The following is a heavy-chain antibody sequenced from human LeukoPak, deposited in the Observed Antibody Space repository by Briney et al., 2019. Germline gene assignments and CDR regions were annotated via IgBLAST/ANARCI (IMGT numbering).Heavy chain of an antibody. CDR1: GGSISSTYYY. CDR2: IYYSGST. D-gene: IGHD3-10*01. CDR3: ARGGYYGSGNDFRFDP. J-gene: IGHJ5*02. V-gene: IGHV4-39*07. Sequence: SETLSLTCTFSGGSISSTYYYWGWIRQPPGKGLEWIGSIYYSGSTYYNPSLKSRVTISVDTSKNQFSLKLSSVTAADTAMYYCARGGYYGSGNDFRFDPWGQGTLVTVSS.